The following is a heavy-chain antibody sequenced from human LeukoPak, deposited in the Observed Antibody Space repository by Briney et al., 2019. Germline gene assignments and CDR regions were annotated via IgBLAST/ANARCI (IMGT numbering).Heavy chain of an antibody. CDR3: ARSVPDYTRFDF. CDR2: FKTNYNQV. CDR1: GFTFSDYA. J-gene: IGHJ4*02. Sequence: GGSLRLSCVASGFTFSDYAMNWVRQAPGKGLEWVSTFKTNYNQVYYAESVKGRFTISTDNSKNTAYLQMNSLRVEDTALYYCARSVPDYTRFDFWGQGALVTVSS. V-gene: IGHV3-23*05. D-gene: IGHD4-11*01.